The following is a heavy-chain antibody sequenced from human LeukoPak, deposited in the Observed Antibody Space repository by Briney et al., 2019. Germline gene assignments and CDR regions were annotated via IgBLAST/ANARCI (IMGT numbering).Heavy chain of an antibody. CDR2: ISAYNGNT. CDR1: GYTFTSYG. J-gene: IGHJ4*02. V-gene: IGHV1-18*01. CDR3: ARDSGITMVRGAQAPDY. D-gene: IGHD3-10*01. Sequence: ASVKVSCKASGYTFTSYGISWVRQAPGQGLEWMGWISAYNGNTNYAQKLQGRVTMATDTSTSTAYMELSRLRSDDTAVYYCARDSGITMVRGAQAPDYWGQGTLVTVSS.